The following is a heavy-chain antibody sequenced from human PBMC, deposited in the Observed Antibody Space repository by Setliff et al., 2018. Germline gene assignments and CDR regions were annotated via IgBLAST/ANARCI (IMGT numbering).Heavy chain of an antibody. CDR3: ARVSQYSSGWYYYYYYGMDV. V-gene: IGHV4-39*07. D-gene: IGHD6-19*01. Sequence: LSLTCTVSGGSISSSSYYWGWIRQPPGKGLEWIGSIYYSGSTYYNPSLKSRVTIAVDTSKNQFSLKLSSVTAADTAVYYCARVSQYSSGWYYYYYYGMDVWGQGTTVTVSS. J-gene: IGHJ6*02. CDR1: GGSISSSSYY. CDR2: IYYSGST.